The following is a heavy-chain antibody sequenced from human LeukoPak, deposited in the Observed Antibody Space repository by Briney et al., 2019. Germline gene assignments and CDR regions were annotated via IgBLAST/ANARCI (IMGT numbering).Heavy chain of an antibody. J-gene: IGHJ4*02. D-gene: IGHD4-17*01. Sequence: PSETLSLTCTVSGGSISSSSYYWGWIRQPPGKGLEWIGSIYYSGSTYYNPSLKSRVTISVDTSKNQFSLKLSSVTAADTAVYYCAGRGTVTTGGYFDYWGQGTLVTVSS. V-gene: IGHV4-39*01. CDR2: IYYSGST. CDR1: GGSISSSSYY. CDR3: AGRGTVTTGGYFDY.